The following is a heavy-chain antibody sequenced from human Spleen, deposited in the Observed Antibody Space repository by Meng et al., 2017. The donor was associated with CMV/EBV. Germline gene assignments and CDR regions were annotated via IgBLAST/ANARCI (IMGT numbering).Heavy chain of an antibody. J-gene: IGHJ5*02. V-gene: IGHV3-30-3*01. CDR2: ISYDGSNK. CDR3: ARDRGRYNWNDGEYNWFDP. D-gene: IGHD1-1*01. CDR1: TFSSYA. Sequence: TFSSYARHWVRQAPGKGLEWVAVISYDGSNKYYADSVKGRFTISRDNSKNTLYLQMNSLRAEDTAVYYCARDRGRYNWNDGEYNWFDPWGQGTLVTVSS.